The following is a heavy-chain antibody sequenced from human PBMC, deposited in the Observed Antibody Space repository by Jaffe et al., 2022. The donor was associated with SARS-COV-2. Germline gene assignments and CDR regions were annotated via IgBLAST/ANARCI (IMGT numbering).Heavy chain of an antibody. CDR3: ANWGSGQRPPPFEY. CDR1: EFTFSSHA. V-gene: IGHV3-23*04. J-gene: IGHJ4*02. D-gene: IGHD2-15*01. CDR2: ISGSGDRT. Sequence: EVQLVESGGDLVQPGGSLRLSCAASEFTFSSHAMSWVRQAPGKGLEWVSSISGSGDRTDYADSVRGRFTISRDNSKNTLYLQMGSLRVEDTALYHCANWGSGQRPPPFEYWGQGTLVTVSS.